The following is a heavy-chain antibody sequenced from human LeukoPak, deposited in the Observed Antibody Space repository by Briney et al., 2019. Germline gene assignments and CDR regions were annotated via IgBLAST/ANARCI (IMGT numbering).Heavy chain of an antibody. D-gene: IGHD3-22*01. Sequence: SETLSLTCAVYGGSFSGYYWSWIRQPPGKGLEWIGEINHSGSTNYNPSLKSRVTISVDTSKNQFSLKLSSVTAADTAVYYCARIVYYDSSGYFYHFDYWGQGTLVTVPS. J-gene: IGHJ4*02. CDR2: INHSGST. V-gene: IGHV4-34*01. CDR1: GGSFSGYY. CDR3: ARIVYYDSSGYFYHFDY.